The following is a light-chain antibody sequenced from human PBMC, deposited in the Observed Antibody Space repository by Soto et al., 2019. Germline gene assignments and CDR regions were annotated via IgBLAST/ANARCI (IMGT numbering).Light chain of an antibody. Sequence: ETVMTQSPATLSVSPGERVTLSCRASQSVSRNLAWYQQRPGQAPRLLIYGVSTRAAGLPARFSGSGSGTQLTLTISSLQSEDFAVYYCQQYNNWPLTFGGGTKVDIK. V-gene: IGKV3-15*01. J-gene: IGKJ4*01. CDR3: QQYNNWPLT. CDR2: GVS. CDR1: QSVSRN.